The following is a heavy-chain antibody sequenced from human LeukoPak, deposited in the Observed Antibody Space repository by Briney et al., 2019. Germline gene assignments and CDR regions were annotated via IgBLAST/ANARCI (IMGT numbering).Heavy chain of an antibody. CDR2: AYSDGNT. Sequence: GGSLRLSCAASGITVNSTYISWVRQAPRKGLEWVSVAYSDGNTYYAGSVKGRFTISRDNSKNTLFLQMNSLRAEDTAVYYCARLFGSGWPGYFYYAMDVWGQGTTVAVSS. CDR1: GITVNSTY. J-gene: IGHJ6*02. V-gene: IGHV3-66*04. CDR3: ARLFGSGWPGYFYYAMDV. D-gene: IGHD6-19*01.